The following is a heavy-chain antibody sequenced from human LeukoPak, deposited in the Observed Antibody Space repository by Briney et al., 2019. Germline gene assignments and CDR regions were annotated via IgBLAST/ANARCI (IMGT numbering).Heavy chain of an antibody. CDR1: GFTFSSYS. D-gene: IGHD6-19*01. J-gene: IGHJ4*02. CDR3: ARWALYISAANKNPGFDY. CDR2: ISSTSSYI. V-gene: IGHV3-21*01. Sequence: GGSLRLSCAASGFTFSSYSFNWVRQAPGKGLEWVSSISSTSSYIYYADSVKGRFTISRDNAKNSLYLQMNSLRAGDTAVYYCARWALYISAANKNPGFDYWGQGTLVTVSS.